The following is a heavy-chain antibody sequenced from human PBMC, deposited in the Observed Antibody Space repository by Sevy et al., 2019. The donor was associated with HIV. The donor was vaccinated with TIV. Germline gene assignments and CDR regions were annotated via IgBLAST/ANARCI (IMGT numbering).Heavy chain of an antibody. D-gene: IGHD3-10*01. Sequence: ASVKVSCKVSGDSFTARYIHWVRQAPGQGLEWMGWINPNNGGTNYPHKFQGRITMTRDTAISTAYMEVSRLTSDDTAVYYCARDTTRLSYNYGSGSYYYGDFGMDVWGPGTTVTVS. CDR3: ARDTTRLSYNYGSGSYYYGDFGMDV. V-gene: IGHV1-2*02. CDR2: INPNNGGT. CDR1: GDSFTARY. J-gene: IGHJ6*02.